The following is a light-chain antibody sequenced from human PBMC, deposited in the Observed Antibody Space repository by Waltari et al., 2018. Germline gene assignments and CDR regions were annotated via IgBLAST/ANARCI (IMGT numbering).Light chain of an antibody. V-gene: IGKV3-20*01. CDR2: DTS. Sequence: EIVLTQSPGTLSLSPGERATLSCRASLSVGRSLAWYPRKPGQAPRLLIYDTSNRATGIPERFSGSGSGTDFSLTISRLEPEDFAVYYCQMYVRLPVTFGQGTKVEIK. CDR1: LSVGRS. J-gene: IGKJ1*01. CDR3: QMYVRLPVT.